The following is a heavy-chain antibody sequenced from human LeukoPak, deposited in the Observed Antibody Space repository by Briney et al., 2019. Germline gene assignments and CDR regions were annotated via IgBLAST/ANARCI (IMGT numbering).Heavy chain of an antibody. CDR1: GLTFSDYY. CDR3: ARGSGYGPPLTY. CDR2: ISGDGSNI. Sequence: PGGSLRLSCTASGLTFSDYYLNWSRQAPGKGLEWVSKISGDGSNIAYADSVKGRFTISRDNAKNSLYLQMDSLRDEDTALYYCARGSGYGPPLTYWGQGALVLVSS. D-gene: IGHD4-17*01. J-gene: IGHJ4*02. V-gene: IGHV3-11*01.